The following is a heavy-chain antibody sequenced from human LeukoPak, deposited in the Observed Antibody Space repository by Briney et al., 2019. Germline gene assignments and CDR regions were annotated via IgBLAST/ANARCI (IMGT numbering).Heavy chain of an antibody. D-gene: IGHD6-19*01. Sequence: GGSLRLSCAASGFTFSSYGMSWVRQAPGKGLEWVSAISGSGGSTYYADSVKGRFTISRDNSKNTLYLQMNSLRAEDTAVYYCARKQALRAAVAGIDYWGQGTLVTVSS. CDR1: GFTFSSYG. CDR2: ISGSGGST. V-gene: IGHV3-23*01. CDR3: ARKQALRAAVAGIDY. J-gene: IGHJ4*02.